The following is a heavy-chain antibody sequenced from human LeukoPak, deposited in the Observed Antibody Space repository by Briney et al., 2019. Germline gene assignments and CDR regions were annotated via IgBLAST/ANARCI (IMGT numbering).Heavy chain of an antibody. Sequence: PSETLSLTCAVYGGSFSAYYWSWIRQPPGKGLEWIGEINHSGSTNYNPSLKTRVTISVNTSKNQFSLKLSSVTAADTAVYYCARGGITSHYYYYYMDVWGKGTTVTVSS. CDR1: GGSFSAYY. D-gene: IGHD1-14*01. J-gene: IGHJ6*03. CDR2: INHSGST. V-gene: IGHV4-34*01. CDR3: ARGGITSHYYYYYMDV.